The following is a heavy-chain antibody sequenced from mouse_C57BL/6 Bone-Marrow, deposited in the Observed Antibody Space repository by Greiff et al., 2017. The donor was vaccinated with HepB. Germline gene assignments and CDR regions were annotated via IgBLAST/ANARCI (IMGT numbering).Heavy chain of an antibody. J-gene: IGHJ1*03. CDR2: IDPENGDT. CDR1: GFNIKDDY. V-gene: IGHV14-4*01. Sequence: EVQLVESGAELVRPGASVKLSCTASGFNIKDDYMHWVKQRPEQGLEWIGWIDPENGDTEYASKFQGKATITADTSSNTAYLQLSSLTSEDTAVYYCTTPYDGYFSYWYFDVWGTGTTVTVSS. CDR3: TTPYDGYFSYWYFDV. D-gene: IGHD2-3*01.